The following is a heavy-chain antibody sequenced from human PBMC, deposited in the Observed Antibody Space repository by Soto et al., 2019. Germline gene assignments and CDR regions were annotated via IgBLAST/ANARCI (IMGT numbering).Heavy chain of an antibody. CDR1: GAALNSGNYY. D-gene: IGHD2-21*01. V-gene: IGHV4-31*03. CDR3: ARLRIATNNYKWFDP. Sequence: SETLSLTCSVSGAALNSGNYYWSWIRQVPGKGLEWIGHIYVTGAVDYNPSLRDRIKISQDTSERQFSLNLRLVTAADTAVYYCARLRIATNNYKWFDPWGQGTLVTVSS. J-gene: IGHJ5*02. CDR2: IYVTGAV.